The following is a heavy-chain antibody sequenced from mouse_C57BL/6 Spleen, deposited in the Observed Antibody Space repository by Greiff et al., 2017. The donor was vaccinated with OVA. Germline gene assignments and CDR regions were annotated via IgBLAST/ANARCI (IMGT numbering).Heavy chain of an antibody. CDR1: GYTFTDYY. CDR3: ARGELGYAMDY. V-gene: IGHV1-76*01. Sequence: VQLQQSGAELVRPGASVKLSCKASGYTFTDYYINWVKQRPGQGLEWIARIYPGSGNTYYNEKFKGKATLTAEKSSSTAYMQLSSLTSEDSAVYFCARGELGYAMDYWGQGTSVTVSS. J-gene: IGHJ4*01. D-gene: IGHD4-1*01. CDR2: IYPGSGNT.